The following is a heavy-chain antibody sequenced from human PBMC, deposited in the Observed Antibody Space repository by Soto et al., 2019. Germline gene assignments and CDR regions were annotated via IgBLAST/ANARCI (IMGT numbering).Heavy chain of an antibody. V-gene: IGHV1-58*01. CDR3: AAETVLANWFDP. CDR2: IVVGGGNT. CDR1: GFTFTSSA. Sequence: SVKVSCKASGFTFTSSAVQWVRQARGQRLEWIGWIVVGGGNTNYAQKFQERVTITRDMSTSTAYMELSSLRSEDTAVYYCAAETVLANWFDPWGQGTLVTVSS. D-gene: IGHD3-3*02. J-gene: IGHJ5*02.